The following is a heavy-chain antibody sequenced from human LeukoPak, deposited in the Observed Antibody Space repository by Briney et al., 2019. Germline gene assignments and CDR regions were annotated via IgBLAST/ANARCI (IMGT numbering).Heavy chain of an antibody. D-gene: IGHD6-19*01. V-gene: IGHV4-59*01. Sequence: ASETLSLTCTVSGGSISSYYWSWIRQPPGKGLEWIGYIYYSGSTNYNPSLKSRVTISVDTSKNQFSLKLSSVTAADTDVYYCARDRVAVADPPHYYYYYMDVWGKGTTVTVSS. J-gene: IGHJ6*03. CDR1: GGSISSYY. CDR2: IYYSGST. CDR3: ARDRVAVADPPHYYYYYMDV.